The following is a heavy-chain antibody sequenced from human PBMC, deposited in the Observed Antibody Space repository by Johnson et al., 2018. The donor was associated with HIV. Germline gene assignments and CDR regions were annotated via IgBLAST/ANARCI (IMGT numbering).Heavy chain of an antibody. V-gene: IGHV3-30-3*01. J-gene: IGHJ3*02. Sequence: QMQLVESGGGVVQPGGSLRLSCAASGFTFSSYAMHWVRQAPGKGLEWVAVISYDGSNKYYADSVKGRFTISRDNSKNTLYLQMNSLRAEDTTLYYCARVIGYDSSGKAFDIWGRGTMVTVSS. D-gene: IGHD3-22*01. CDR2: ISYDGSNK. CDR1: GFTFSSYA. CDR3: ARVIGYDSSGKAFDI.